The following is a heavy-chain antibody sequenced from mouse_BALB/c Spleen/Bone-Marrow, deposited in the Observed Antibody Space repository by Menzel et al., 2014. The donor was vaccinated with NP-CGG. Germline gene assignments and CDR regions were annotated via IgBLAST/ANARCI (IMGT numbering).Heavy chain of an antibody. CDR2: IRNKANGYTT. CDR1: GFTFTDYY. V-gene: IGHV7-3*02. D-gene: IGHD2-3*01. J-gene: IGHJ2*01. Sequence: EVKLVESGGGLVQPGGSLRLSCATSGFTFTDYYMNWVRQPPGKALEWLGFIRNKANGYTTEYSASVKGRFTISRDNSQSILYLQTNTLRAEDSATYYCARDMGGLLFDYWGQGTTLTVSS. CDR3: ARDMGGLLFDY.